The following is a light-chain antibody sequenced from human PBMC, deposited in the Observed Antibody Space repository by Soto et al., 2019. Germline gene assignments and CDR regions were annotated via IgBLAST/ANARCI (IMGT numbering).Light chain of an antibody. J-gene: IGLJ3*02. CDR2: EVS. CDR1: SSDVGAYNF. V-gene: IGLV2-14*01. CDR3: YSYRGSNAWV. Sequence: QSVLTQPASVSGSPGQSITISCTGTSSDVGAYNFVSWYQHHPGTAPKLMIYEVSNRPSGASNRFSGSKSGNTASLTISGLQTEDEADSYCYSYRGSNAWVFGGATKVTVL.